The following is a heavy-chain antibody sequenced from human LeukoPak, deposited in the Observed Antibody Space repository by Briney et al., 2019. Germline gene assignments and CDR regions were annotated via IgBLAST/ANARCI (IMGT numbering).Heavy chain of an antibody. Sequence: GASVKDSCKASGYTFTDWYLHWVRRAPGQGLEWMGWINPKTGDTRYTQKFQGSVAMTKDTSISTAYLEVNRLTSDDTAIYYCAKEAGDNAFDLRGQGTMVTISS. D-gene: IGHD7-27*01. CDR3: AKEAGDNAFDL. V-gene: IGHV1-2*02. J-gene: IGHJ3*01. CDR1: GYTFTDWY. CDR2: INPKTGDT.